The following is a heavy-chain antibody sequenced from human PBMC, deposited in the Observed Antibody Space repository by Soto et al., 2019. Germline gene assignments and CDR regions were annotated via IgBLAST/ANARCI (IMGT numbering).Heavy chain of an antibody. CDR2: IYYTGST. V-gene: IGHV4-59*08. D-gene: IGHD3-10*01. J-gene: IGHJ4*02. CDR3: ARLSMVPLRTFDY. Sequence: SETLSLTCTVFGGSISNYYWSWILQTPGKGLDWIGYIYYTGSTNYNPSLKSRVTISVDTSKNQFSLKLSSVTAADTAVYYCARLSMVPLRTFDYWGQGTLVTVS. CDR1: GGSISNYY.